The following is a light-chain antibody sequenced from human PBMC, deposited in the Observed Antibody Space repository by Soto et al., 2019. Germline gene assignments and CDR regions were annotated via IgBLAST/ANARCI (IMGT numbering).Light chain of an antibody. CDR2: DAS. Sequence: DIQMTQSPSSLSASVGDRVTITCQASQDISNYLNWYQQKPGKAPKLLIYDASNLETGVPSRFSGSRSGTDFTFTISSLQPEDIATYYCQQYDKLPPDTFGQGTKLEIK. J-gene: IGKJ2*01. V-gene: IGKV1-33*01. CDR1: QDISNY. CDR3: QQYDKLPPDT.